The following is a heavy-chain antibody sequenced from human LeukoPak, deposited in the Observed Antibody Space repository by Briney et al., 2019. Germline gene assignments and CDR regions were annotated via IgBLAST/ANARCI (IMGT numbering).Heavy chain of an antibody. V-gene: IGHV4-61*08. CDR3: ARDSGGSSGYGLTYDY. CDR2: IYYSGST. CDR1: GGSISSGGYY. J-gene: IGHJ4*02. Sequence: PSQTLSLTCTVSGGSISSGGYYWSWIRQHPGKGLEWIGYIYYSGSTNYNPSLKSRVTISVDTSKNQFSLKLSSVTAADTAVYYCARDSGGSSGYGLTYDYWGQGTLVTVSS. D-gene: IGHD3-22*01.